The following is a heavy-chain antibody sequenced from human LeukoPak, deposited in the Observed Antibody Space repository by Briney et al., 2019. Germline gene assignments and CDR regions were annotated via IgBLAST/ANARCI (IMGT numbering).Heavy chain of an antibody. Sequence: PSETLSLTCTVSGGSITSYYWSWIWQAPGKGLEWIGYIYYSVSTNYNPSLKSRVTISVDTSKKQFSLKLSSVTAADTAVYYCARVGSSWAFDIWGQGTMVTVSS. CDR2: IYYSVST. CDR3: ARVGSSWAFDI. D-gene: IGHD6-13*01. CDR1: GGSITSYY. V-gene: IGHV4-59*01. J-gene: IGHJ3*02.